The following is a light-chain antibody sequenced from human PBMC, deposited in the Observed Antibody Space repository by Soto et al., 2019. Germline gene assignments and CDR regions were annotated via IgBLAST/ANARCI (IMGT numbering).Light chain of an antibody. CDR3: SSYTMSSTVL. V-gene: IGLV2-14*01. CDR2: EVT. J-gene: IGLJ2*01. CDR1: NSDVGGYNY. Sequence: QSALTQPASVSGSPGQSITISCTGTNSDVGGYNYVYWYQQHPGKAPKLVIYEVTYRPSGVSNRFSGSKSGNTASLTISGLQAQDEADYYWSSYTMSSTVLFGGGTKLTVL.